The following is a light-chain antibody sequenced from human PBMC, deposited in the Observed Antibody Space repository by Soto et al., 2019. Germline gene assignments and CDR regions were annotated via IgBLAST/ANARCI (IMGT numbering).Light chain of an antibody. Sequence: EIVLTQSPATLSLSPGERATLSCRASQSVSSYLAWYQQKPGQAPRLLIYEASNRATGIPARFSGRGSGTDFTLTISSLEPEDFAVYYCQQRSNWLVTFGQGTKLEIK. V-gene: IGKV3-11*01. CDR3: QQRSNWLVT. CDR2: EAS. J-gene: IGKJ2*01. CDR1: QSVSSY.